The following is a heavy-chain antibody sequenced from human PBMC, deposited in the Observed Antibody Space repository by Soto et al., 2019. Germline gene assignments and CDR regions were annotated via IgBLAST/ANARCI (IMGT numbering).Heavy chain of an antibody. Sequence: QVQLQESGPGLVKPSQTLSLTCTVSGGSVSSGGYYWGWIRQHPGKGLEWIGYIYYNGITYYNPSLKRRVTMSLATYKTQFSLKLGFVTAADTAVYYCARVDGTVTSYYLDYWGQGTLVTVSS. J-gene: IGHJ4*02. CDR1: GGSVSSGGYY. D-gene: IGHD4-17*01. CDR2: IYYNGIT. CDR3: ARVDGTVTSYYLDY. V-gene: IGHV4-31*03.